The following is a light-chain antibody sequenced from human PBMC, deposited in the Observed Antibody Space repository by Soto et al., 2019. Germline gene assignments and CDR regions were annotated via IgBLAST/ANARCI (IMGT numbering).Light chain of an antibody. CDR1: QSISSY. CDR3: QHNNSYPEA. Sequence: DIPLSQSPCYMSESAGDRVTITCRASQSISSYLNWYQQKPGKAHNXLIYKASTLKSGVPSRFSGSGSGTEFTLTISSLQPEDFATYYCQHNNSYPEAFGQGTKVDIK. J-gene: IGKJ1*01. V-gene: IGKV1-39*01. CDR2: KAS.